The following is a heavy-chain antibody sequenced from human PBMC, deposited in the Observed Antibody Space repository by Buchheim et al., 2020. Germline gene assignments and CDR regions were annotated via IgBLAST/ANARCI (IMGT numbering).Heavy chain of an antibody. CDR3: ARGGTYYDFWSGYYPLYYYYYGMDV. CDR2: MNPNSGNT. D-gene: IGHD3-3*01. CDR1: GYTFTSYD. V-gene: IGHV1-8*01. J-gene: IGHJ6*02. Sequence: QVQLVQSGAEVKKPGASVKVSCKASGYTFTSYDINWVRQATGQGLEWMGWMNPNSGNTGYAQKFQGRVTMTRTTSISTAYMELSSLRSEDTAVYYCARGGTYYDFWSGYYPLYYYYYGMDVWGQGTT.